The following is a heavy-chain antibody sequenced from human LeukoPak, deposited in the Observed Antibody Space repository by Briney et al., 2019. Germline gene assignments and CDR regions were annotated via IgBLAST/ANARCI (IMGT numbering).Heavy chain of an antibody. CDR2: MNANSGNT. Sequence: ASVKVSCKASGYTFTGYDINWVRQATGQGLEWMGWMNANSGNTGYAQKFQGRVTITRNTSISTAYMELSSLRSEDTAVYYCARPSVGYDFWSGYLYYFDYWGQGTLVTVSS. CDR1: GYTFTGYD. D-gene: IGHD3-3*01. V-gene: IGHV1-8*03. J-gene: IGHJ4*02. CDR3: ARPSVGYDFWSGYLYYFDY.